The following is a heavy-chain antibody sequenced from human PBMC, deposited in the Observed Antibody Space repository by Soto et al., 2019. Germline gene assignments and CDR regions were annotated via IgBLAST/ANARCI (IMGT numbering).Heavy chain of an antibody. Sequence: EVQLFESGGGLVQPGGSLRLSCAASGFTFSSHAMSWVRQAPGKGLEWVSGTSANGGSTYYTDPVKGRFTISRDNAKNTLYLQMNSLRAEDTAVYYCAKAISTSRTLLDYWGQGTLVTVSS. V-gene: IGHV3-23*01. CDR3: AKAISTSRTLLDY. D-gene: IGHD3-9*01. CDR1: GFTFSSHA. CDR2: TSANGGST. J-gene: IGHJ4*02.